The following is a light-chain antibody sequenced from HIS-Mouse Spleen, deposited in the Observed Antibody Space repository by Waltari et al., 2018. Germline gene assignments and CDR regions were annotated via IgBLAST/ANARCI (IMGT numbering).Light chain of an antibody. J-gene: IGKJ3*01. CDR1: QGISSY. CDR2: AAS. V-gene: IGKV1-8*01. Sequence: RMTQSPSSFSASTGDRVTITCRASQGISSYLAWYQQKPGKAPKLLIYAASTLQSGVPSRFSGSGSGTDFTLTISCLQSEDFATYYCQQYYSYPFTFGPGTKVDIK. CDR3: QQYYSYPFT.